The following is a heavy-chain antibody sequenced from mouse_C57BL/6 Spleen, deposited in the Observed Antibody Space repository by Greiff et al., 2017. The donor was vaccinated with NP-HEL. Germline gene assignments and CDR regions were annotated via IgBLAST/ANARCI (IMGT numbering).Heavy chain of an antibody. Sequence: DVQLQESGPGLVKPSQSLSLTCSVTGYSITSGYYWNWIRQFPGNKLEWMGYISYDGSNNYNPSLKNRISITRDTSKNQFFLKLNSVTTEDTATYYCARECPHYYGSSYGYFDVWGTGTTVTVSS. J-gene: IGHJ1*03. CDR2: ISYDGSN. CDR1: GYSITSGYY. D-gene: IGHD1-1*01. CDR3: ARECPHYYGSSYGYFDV. V-gene: IGHV3-6*01.